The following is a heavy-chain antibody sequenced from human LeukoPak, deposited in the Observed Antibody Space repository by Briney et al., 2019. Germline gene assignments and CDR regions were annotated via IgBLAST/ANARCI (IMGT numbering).Heavy chain of an antibody. CDR2: IYHSGST. CDR1: GYSISSGYY. D-gene: IGHD3-10*01. CDR3: AREYGSGNYYGGGWFDP. V-gene: IGHV4-38-2*02. J-gene: IGHJ5*02. Sequence: SSETLSLTCTVSGYSISSGYYWGWIRQPPGKGLEWIGSIYHSGSTYYNPSLKSRVTISVDTSKNQFSLKLSSVTAADTAVYYCAREYGSGNYYGGGWFDPWGQGTLVTVSS.